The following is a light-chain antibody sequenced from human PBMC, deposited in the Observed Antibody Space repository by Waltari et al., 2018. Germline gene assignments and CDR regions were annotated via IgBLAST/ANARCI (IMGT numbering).Light chain of an antibody. Sequence: AIRMTQSPSSFSASTGDRVTITCRASQGISSYLAWYQHKPGKAPKLLIYAASTLQSGVPSRFSGSGSGTDFTLTISCLQSEDFATYYCQQYYSYLSYTFGQGTKLEIK. CDR2: AAS. CDR1: QGISSY. J-gene: IGKJ2*01. V-gene: IGKV1-8*01. CDR3: QQYYSYLSYT.